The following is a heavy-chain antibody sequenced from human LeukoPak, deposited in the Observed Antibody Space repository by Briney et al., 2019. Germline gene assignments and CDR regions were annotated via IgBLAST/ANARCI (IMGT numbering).Heavy chain of an antibody. CDR1: GFTFSSYS. CDR2: ISSSSTYI. D-gene: IGHD2-8*01. J-gene: IGHJ4*02. Sequence: PGGSLRLSCAASGFTFSSYSMNWVRQAPGKGLEWVSSISSSSTYIYYADSVKGRFTVSRDNAKNSLYLQMNSLRAEDTAMYYCARAREMDSNKPDCWGQGTLVTVSS. CDR3: ARAREMDSNKPDC. V-gene: IGHV3-21*01.